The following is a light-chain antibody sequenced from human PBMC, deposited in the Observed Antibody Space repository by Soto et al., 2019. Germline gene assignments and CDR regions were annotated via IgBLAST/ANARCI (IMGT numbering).Light chain of an antibody. CDR3: QQYNNWPGT. CDR2: GAS. J-gene: IGKJ1*01. Sequence: EIVLAQSPATLSLSPGERATLSSRASQSVSSYLAWYQQKPGQSPRLLIFGASIRATGIPARFSGSGAGTEVTLTIGSLQSEDCALYYCQQYNNWPGTFGQGTKVDIK. V-gene: IGKV3-15*01. CDR1: QSVSSY.